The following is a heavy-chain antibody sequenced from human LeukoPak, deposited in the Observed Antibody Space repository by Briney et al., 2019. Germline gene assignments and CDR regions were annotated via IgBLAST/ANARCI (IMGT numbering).Heavy chain of an antibody. Sequence: GASVKVSCKPSGYTFTSYSISWVRQAPGQGLEWMGWISTYNGNTNYAQKLQGRVTMTTDTSTSTAYMELRSLRSDDTAVYYCARDRSGGSGWYPSPEIDYWGQGTLVTVSS. CDR1: GYTFTSYS. CDR2: ISTYNGNT. CDR3: ARDRSGGSGWYPSPEIDY. D-gene: IGHD6-19*01. V-gene: IGHV1-18*01. J-gene: IGHJ4*02.